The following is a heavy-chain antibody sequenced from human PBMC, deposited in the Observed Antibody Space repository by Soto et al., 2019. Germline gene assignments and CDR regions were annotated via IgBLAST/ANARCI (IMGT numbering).Heavy chain of an antibody. D-gene: IGHD3-10*01. CDR3: AREPRITMVRGVIKDSYYFDY. V-gene: IGHV1-2*04. CDR2: INPNSGGT. Sequence: ASVKVSCKASGYTLTGYYMHWVRQAPGQGLEWMGWINPNSGGTNYAQKFQGWVTMTRDTSISTAYMELSRLRSDDTAVYYCAREPRITMVRGVIKDSYYFDYWGQGTLVTVSS. J-gene: IGHJ4*02. CDR1: GYTLTGYY.